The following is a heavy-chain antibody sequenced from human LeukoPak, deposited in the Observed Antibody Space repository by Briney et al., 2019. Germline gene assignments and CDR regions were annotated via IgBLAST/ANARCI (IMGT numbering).Heavy chain of an antibody. V-gene: IGHV3-53*01. Sequence: AGGSLRLSCAASGFIVGSNDMSWVRQAPGKGLEWVSVIHNTGSTHYVDSVKGRFSISRDNSENALYLQMNSLRAEDTAVYFCARAQDSCSGSNGYGYFHHWGQGTLVIVSS. J-gene: IGHJ1*01. CDR2: IHNTGST. D-gene: IGHD2-15*01. CDR1: GFIVGSND. CDR3: ARAQDSCSGSNGYGYFHH.